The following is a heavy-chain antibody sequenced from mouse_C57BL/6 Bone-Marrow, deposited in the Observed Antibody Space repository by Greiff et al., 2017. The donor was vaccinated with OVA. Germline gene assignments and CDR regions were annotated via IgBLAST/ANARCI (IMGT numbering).Heavy chain of an antibody. CDR2: IDPENGDT. V-gene: IGHV14-4*01. Sequence: EVQRVESGAELVRPGASVKLSCTASGFNIKDDYMHWVKQRPEQGLEWIGWIDPENGDTEYASKFQGKATITADTSSNTAYLQLSSLTSEDTAVYYCTSYDGYYWFAYWGQGTLVTVSA. D-gene: IGHD2-3*01. CDR1: GFNIKDDY. J-gene: IGHJ3*01. CDR3: TSYDGYYWFAY.